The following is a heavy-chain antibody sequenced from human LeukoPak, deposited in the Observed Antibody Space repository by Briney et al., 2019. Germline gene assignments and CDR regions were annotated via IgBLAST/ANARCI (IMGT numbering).Heavy chain of an antibody. J-gene: IGHJ5*02. CDR1: GYSISSGFY. V-gene: IGHV4-38-2*02. CDR3: ARGGAAAGPLFDP. Sequence: PSETLSLTCSVSGFSGYSISSGFYWGWIRQPPGKGLEWIGSIFHSGSTYYNPSLKSRVTISVDTSKNQSSLKLSSVTAADTAVYYCARGGAAAGPLFDPWGQGTLVTVSS. D-gene: IGHD6-13*01. CDR2: IFHSGST.